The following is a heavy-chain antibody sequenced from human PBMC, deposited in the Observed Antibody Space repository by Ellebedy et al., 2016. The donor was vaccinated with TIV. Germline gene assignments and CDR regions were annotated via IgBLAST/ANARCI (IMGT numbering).Heavy chain of an antibody. D-gene: IGHD4-11*01. V-gene: IGHV4-34*01. CDR1: GGSFGGNY. CDR2: INHSGGT. Sequence: MPSETLSLTCAVYGGSFGGNYWSWIRQPPGKGLGWMGEINHSGGTNYNASLKSRVTMSVDTSKNQFSLKLTSVTAADTAVYYCATSARRPLRQYDYWGQGTPVTVSS. J-gene: IGHJ4*02. CDR3: ATSARRPLRQYDY.